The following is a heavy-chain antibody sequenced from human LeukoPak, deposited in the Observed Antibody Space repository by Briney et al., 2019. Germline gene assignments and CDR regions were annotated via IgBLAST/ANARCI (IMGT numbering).Heavy chain of an antibody. CDR2: LSGSSGVT. J-gene: IGHJ4*02. CDR3: ATFSSGWSLCY. Sequence: GGSLRLSCAASGFTFSSYWKSWVRQAPGKGLEWVSGLSGSSGVTYYADSVKGRFTISRDNSKNTLYLQMNSLRDEDTAVYYCATFSSGWSLCYWGQGTLVTVSS. D-gene: IGHD6-13*01. V-gene: IGHV3-23*01. CDR1: GFTFSSYW.